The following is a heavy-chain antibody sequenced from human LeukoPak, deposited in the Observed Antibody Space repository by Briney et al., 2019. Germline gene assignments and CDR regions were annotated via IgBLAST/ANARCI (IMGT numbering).Heavy chain of an antibody. V-gene: IGHV3-15*01. CDR1: GFTFTKAWMTW. D-gene: IGHD1-1*01. CDR3: TTTQGTTSFDAFEL. J-gene: IGHJ3*01. CDR2: IKSKTDGGTT. Sequence: PGGSLRLSCAASGFTFTKAWMTWMSWVRPAPGKGLEWVGRIKSKTDGGTTDYAVPVKGRFTISRDDSKNTLYLQMNSLKFEDTAIYYCTTTQGTTSFDAFELWGQGTMVTVSS.